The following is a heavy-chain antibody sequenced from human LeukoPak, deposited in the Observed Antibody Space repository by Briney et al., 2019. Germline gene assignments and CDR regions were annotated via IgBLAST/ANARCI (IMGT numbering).Heavy chain of an antibody. Sequence: GGSLRLSCTASGFTLSSYSMNWVRQAAGKGLEWVSYISSGSYTIYYADSVKGRFTISRDNAKNSLYLQMNSLRVEDTAVYYCASLPRYYYDSSGYYLERTWGQGTLVTVSS. V-gene: IGHV3-48*01. CDR2: ISSGSYTI. CDR3: ASLPRYYYDSSGYYLERT. D-gene: IGHD3-22*01. CDR1: GFTLSSYS. J-gene: IGHJ5*02.